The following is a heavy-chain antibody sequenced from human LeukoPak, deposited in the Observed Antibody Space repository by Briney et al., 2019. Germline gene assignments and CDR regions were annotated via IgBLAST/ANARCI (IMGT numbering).Heavy chain of an antibody. CDR2: ISYDGSNK. D-gene: IGHD2-2*01. Sequence: GGSLRLSCAASGFTFSSYAMPWVRQAPGKGLEWVAVISYDGSNKYYADSVKGRFTISRDNSKNTLYLQMNSLRAEDTAVYYCARDGNIVVVPAAMNYYYYYMDVWGKGTTVTVSS. V-gene: IGHV3-30-3*01. CDR1: GFTFSSYA. CDR3: ARDGNIVVVPAAMNYYYYYMDV. J-gene: IGHJ6*03.